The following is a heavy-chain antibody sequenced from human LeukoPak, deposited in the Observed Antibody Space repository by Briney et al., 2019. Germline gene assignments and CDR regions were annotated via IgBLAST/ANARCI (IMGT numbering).Heavy chain of an antibody. V-gene: IGHV4-30-4*08. CDR3: ARDGADYDAFDI. J-gene: IGHJ3*02. Sequence: SETLSLTCTVSGGSISSGDYYWSWIRLPPGKGLEWIGYIYYSGSTYYNPSLKSRVTISVDTSKNQFSLKLSSVTAADTAVYYCARDGADYDAFDIWGQGTMVTVSS. D-gene: IGHD3-16*01. CDR1: GGSISSGDYY. CDR2: IYYSGST.